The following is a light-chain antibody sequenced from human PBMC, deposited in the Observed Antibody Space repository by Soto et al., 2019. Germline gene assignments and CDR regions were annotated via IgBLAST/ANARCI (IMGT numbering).Light chain of an antibody. Sequence: QSALTQPASVSGSPGQSITISCTGTSSDVGSYNLVSWYQQHPGKAPKLMIYEGSKRPSGVSNRFSGSKSGNTASLTISGLQADYESDYYCCSYAGSSTWVFGRRTKLTVL. CDR3: CSYAGSSTWV. V-gene: IGLV2-23*01. CDR1: SSDVGSYNL. J-gene: IGLJ3*02. CDR2: EGS.